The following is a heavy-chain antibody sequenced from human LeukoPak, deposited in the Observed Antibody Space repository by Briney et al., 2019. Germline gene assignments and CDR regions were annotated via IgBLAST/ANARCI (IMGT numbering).Heavy chain of an antibody. CDR2: IYSGGST. CDR1: GFTFSSYA. V-gene: IGHV3-53*01. CDR3: ARDLSGSGINHY. J-gene: IGHJ4*02. D-gene: IGHD3-10*01. Sequence: TGGSLRLSCAASGFTFSSYAMSWVRQAPGKGLEWVSVIYSGGSTYYADSVKGRFTISRDNSKNTLYLQMNSLRAEDMAVYYCARDLSGSGINHYWGQGTLVTVSS.